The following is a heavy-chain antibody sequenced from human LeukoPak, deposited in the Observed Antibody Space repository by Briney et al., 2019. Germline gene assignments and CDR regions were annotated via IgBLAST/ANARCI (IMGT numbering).Heavy chain of an antibody. CDR3: ARASTEYAVTDGFDT. CDR1: GFTFEDYT. CDR2: VSFGSSYI. J-gene: IGHJ5*02. D-gene: IGHD4-17*01. Sequence: GGSLRLSCAASGFTFEDYTMNWVRQSPGKGLQWVSYVSFGSSYISYADSLKGRFTISRDDAKSSVYLEMTSLRTDDTAVYYCARASTEYAVTDGFDTWGPGTLVTVSS. V-gene: IGHV3-21*06.